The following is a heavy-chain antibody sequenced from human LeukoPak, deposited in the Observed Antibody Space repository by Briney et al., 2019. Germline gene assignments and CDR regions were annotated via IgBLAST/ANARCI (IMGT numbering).Heavy chain of an antibody. CDR3: AQDYTGDPPYFHY. D-gene: IGHD2-8*02. CDR2: ISHSGGST. CDR1: EFTFSSYA. Sequence: GGSLRLSCAASEFTFSSYAMSWVRQAPGKGLDWVSAISHSGGSTYYADSVKGRFTISRDNSKNTLFLQMHSLRAEDTAIYYCAQDYTGDPPYFHYWGQGTLITVSS. V-gene: IGHV3-23*01. J-gene: IGHJ4*02.